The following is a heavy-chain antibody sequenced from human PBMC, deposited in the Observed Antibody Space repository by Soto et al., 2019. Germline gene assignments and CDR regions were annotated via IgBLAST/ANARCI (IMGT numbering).Heavy chain of an antibody. CDR1: GYTFTSYG. CDR3: ARMADVPYYYYGMDV. Sequence: QVQLVQSGAEVKKPGASVKVSCKASGYTFTSYGISWVRQAPGQGLEWMGWINGYNGDTTYAQKFQGGVTMTTDTSTSTAYMELRSLSSDATAVYSCARMADVPYYYYGMDVWGQGTTVTVSS. J-gene: IGHJ6*02. D-gene: IGHD6-6*01. CDR2: INGYNGDT. V-gene: IGHV1-18*01.